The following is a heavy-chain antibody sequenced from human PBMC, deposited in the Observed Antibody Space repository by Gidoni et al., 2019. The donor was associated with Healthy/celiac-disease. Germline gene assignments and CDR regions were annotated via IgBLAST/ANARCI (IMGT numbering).Heavy chain of an antibody. CDR3: ARDNRPYYYDSSGPYFDY. CDR1: GGTFSSYA. Sequence: QVQLVQSGAEVKKPGSSVKVSCKASGGTFSSYAISWLRQAPGQGLEWMGGIIPICGTANYAQKFQGRVTITADESTSTAYMELSSLRSEDTAVYYCARDNRPYYYDSSGPYFDYWGQGTLVTVSS. CDR2: IIPICGTA. D-gene: IGHD3-22*01. V-gene: IGHV1-69*01. J-gene: IGHJ4*02.